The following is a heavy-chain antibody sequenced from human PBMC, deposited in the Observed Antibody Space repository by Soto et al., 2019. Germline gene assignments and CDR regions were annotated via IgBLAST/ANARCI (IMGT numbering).Heavy chain of an antibody. D-gene: IGHD5-18*01. CDR3: ARSGPGFSHGNIES. CDR2: ITTSNSNK. J-gene: IGHJ4*02. V-gene: IGHV3-21*01. CDR1: GFSFSTYS. Sequence: PGRSMRLSWAASGFSFSTYSMNWVSQAPGEEREWFSAITTSNSNKTVADSLKERIATSTDNAKNYLYLQMRSLMTEDKAGYYCARSGPGFSHGNIESWGQGTLVTVSS.